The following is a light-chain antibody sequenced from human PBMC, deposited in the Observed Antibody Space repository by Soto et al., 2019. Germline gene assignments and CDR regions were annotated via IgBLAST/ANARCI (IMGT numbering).Light chain of an antibody. CDR2: EGS. CDR3: CSYAGSSTHV. V-gene: IGLV2-23*01. CDR1: SSDVGNYNL. J-gene: IGLJ1*01. Sequence: QSVLTQPASVSGSPGQSITISCTGTSSDVGNYNLVSWFQQYPGKAPKLLIYEGSKRPSGVSNRFSGSKSGNTASLTISGLQSEDEADYYCCSYAGSSTHVFGTGTKVTVL.